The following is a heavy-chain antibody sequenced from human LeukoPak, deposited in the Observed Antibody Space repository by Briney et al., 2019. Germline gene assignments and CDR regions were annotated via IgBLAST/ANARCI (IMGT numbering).Heavy chain of an antibody. J-gene: IGHJ4*02. CDR1: GGSISSGGYY. D-gene: IGHD2-21*02. Sequence: SETLSLTCTVSGGSISSGGYYWSWVRQHPGKGLEWIGYIYYSGSTYYNPSLKSRVTISVDTSKNQFSLQLSSVTAADTAVYYCARATYCGGDCYHWDYWGQGTLVTVSS. CDR3: ARATYCGGDCYHWDY. V-gene: IGHV4-31*03. CDR2: IYYSGST.